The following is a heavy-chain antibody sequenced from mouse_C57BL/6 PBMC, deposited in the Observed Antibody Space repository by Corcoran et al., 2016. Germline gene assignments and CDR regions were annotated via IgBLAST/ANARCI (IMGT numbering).Heavy chain of an antibody. V-gene: IGHV9-3*01. CDR3: ARSDLYAKDY. CDR1: GYTFTTYG. J-gene: IGHJ4*01. CDR2: INTYSGVP. Sequence: QIKLVQSGPELKKPGESVKFSCKASGYTFTTYGMSWVKQAPGKGLKWMRWINTYSGVPTYADDFKGRFAFSLETSASTAYLQINNLKNEDTATYFCARSDLYAKDYWGQGTSVTVSS. D-gene: IGHD2-4*01.